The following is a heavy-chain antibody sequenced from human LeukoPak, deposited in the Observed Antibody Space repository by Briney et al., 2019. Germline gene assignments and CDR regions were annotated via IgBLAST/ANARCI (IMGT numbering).Heavy chain of an antibody. CDR2: IKQDGSEK. Sequence: GGSLRLSCAASGFTFSSYWMSWVRQAPGKGLEWVANIKQDGSEKYYVDSVKGRFTISRDNAKNSLYLQMNSLRAEDTAVYYCAKDLGTSWLNWFDPWGQGTLVTVSS. CDR1: GFTFSSYW. CDR3: AKDLGTSWLNWFDP. D-gene: IGHD6-13*01. V-gene: IGHV3-7*01. J-gene: IGHJ5*02.